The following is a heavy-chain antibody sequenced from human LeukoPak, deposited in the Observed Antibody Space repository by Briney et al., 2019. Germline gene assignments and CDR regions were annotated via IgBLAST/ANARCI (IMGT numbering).Heavy chain of an antibody. Sequence: GGSLRLSCAASGFTFSSYSMNWVRQAPGKGLEWVSSISSSSSYIYYADSMKGRFTISRDNAKTSLYLQMNSLRAEDTAVYYCARDMAAPYDYWGQGTLVTVSS. D-gene: IGHD6-13*01. CDR1: GFTFSSYS. CDR3: ARDMAAPYDY. CDR2: ISSSSSYI. V-gene: IGHV3-21*01. J-gene: IGHJ4*02.